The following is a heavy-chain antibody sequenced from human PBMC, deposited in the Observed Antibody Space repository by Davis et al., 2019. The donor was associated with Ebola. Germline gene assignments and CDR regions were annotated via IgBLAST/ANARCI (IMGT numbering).Heavy chain of an antibody. V-gene: IGHV4-30-2*01. Sequence: SETLSLTCAVSGGSISSGGYSWSWIRPPPGKGLEWIGDTYHSGSTYSNPPLKSRVTISVDRSKNQFSLKLSPVTAADTAVYYCARDRDAFDLWGQGTMVTVSS. CDR2: TYHSGST. CDR1: GGSISSGGYS. J-gene: IGHJ3*01. CDR3: ARDRDAFDL.